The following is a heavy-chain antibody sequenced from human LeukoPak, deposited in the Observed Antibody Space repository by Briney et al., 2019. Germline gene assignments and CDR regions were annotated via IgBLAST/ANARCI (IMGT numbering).Heavy chain of an antibody. CDR3: ARVTESYGSGRRHNYYYYYMDV. J-gene: IGHJ6*03. CDR1: GGSISSYY. CDR2: IHYSGST. D-gene: IGHD3-10*01. Sequence: SETLSLTCTVPGGSISSYYWSWIRQPPGKGLEWIGYIHYSGSTNYNPSLKSRVTISVDTSKNQFSLKLNSMTAADTAVYYCARVTESYGSGRRHNYYYYYMDVWGEGTTVTISS. V-gene: IGHV4-59*01.